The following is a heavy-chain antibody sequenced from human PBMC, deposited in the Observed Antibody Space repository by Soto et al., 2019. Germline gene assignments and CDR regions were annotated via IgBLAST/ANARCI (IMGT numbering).Heavy chain of an antibody. CDR1: GYSFTSYD. CDR3: ARVSFLAPVTGAEIFDF. J-gene: IGHJ3*01. Sequence: QVQLVQSGAEVKKPGASVKVSCKASGYSFTSYDMNWVRQAPGQGLEWMGWANPNSGDTDYAQKFQDRVTMTTATSIRTAYMELSSLRSEDTAVYYCARVSFLAPVTGAEIFDFWGQGTMVTVSS. V-gene: IGHV1-8*01. CDR2: ANPNSGDT. D-gene: IGHD2-21*02.